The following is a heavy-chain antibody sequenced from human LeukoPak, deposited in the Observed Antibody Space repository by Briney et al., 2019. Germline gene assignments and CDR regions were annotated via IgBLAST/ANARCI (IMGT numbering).Heavy chain of an antibody. CDR2: INPNSGGT. V-gene: IGHV1-2*04. Sequence: ASVKVSCKASGYTFTGYYMHWVRQAPGQGLEWMGWINPNSGGTNYAQKFQGWVTMTRDTSISTAYMELSRLRSDDTAVYYCARGNFGYDSSGYYDYWGQGTLVTVSS. D-gene: IGHD3-22*01. J-gene: IGHJ4*02. CDR1: GYTFTGYY. CDR3: ARGNFGYDSSGYYDY.